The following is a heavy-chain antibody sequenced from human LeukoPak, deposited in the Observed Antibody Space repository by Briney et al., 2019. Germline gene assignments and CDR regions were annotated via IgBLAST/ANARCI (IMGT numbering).Heavy chain of an antibody. J-gene: IGHJ3*02. Sequence: GGSLRLSCAASGFTVSSNYMSWARQAPGKGLEWVSVIYSGGSTYYADSVKGRFTISRHNSKNTLYLQMNSLRAEDTAVYYCARWDTTGTTADAFDIWGQGTMVTVSS. V-gene: IGHV3-53*04. D-gene: IGHD1-1*01. CDR2: IYSGGST. CDR1: GFTVSSNY. CDR3: ARWDTTGTTADAFDI.